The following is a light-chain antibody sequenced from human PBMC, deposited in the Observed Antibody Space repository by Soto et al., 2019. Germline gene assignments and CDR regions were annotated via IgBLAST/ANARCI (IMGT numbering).Light chain of an antibody. V-gene: IGKV3-15*01. CDR3: QQYNNWPPWT. CDR1: QSVSSN. CDR2: GAS. J-gene: IGKJ1*01. Sequence: EIVMTQSPATLSVSPGEGATLSCRASQSVSSNLAWYQQKPGQAPRLLIHGASTRAPGIPDRFSGSGSGTEFSLTISSLQSEDFAVYYCQQYNNWPPWTFGQGTKVEIK.